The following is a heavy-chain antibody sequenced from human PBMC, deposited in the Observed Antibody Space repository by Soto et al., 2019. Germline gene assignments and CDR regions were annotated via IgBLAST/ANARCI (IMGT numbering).Heavy chain of an antibody. CDR1: GFTFSSYS. CDR2: ISSSSSYI. D-gene: IGHD4-4*01. Sequence: GGSLRLSCAASGFTFSSYSMNWVRQAPGKGLEWVSSISSSSSYIYSADSVKGRFTISRDNAKNSLYLQMNSLRAEDTAVYYCAREDYSNFDYWGQGTLVTVSS. V-gene: IGHV3-21*01. J-gene: IGHJ4*02. CDR3: AREDYSNFDY.